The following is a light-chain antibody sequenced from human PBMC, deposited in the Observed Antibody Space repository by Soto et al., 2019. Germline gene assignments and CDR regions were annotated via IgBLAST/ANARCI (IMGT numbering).Light chain of an antibody. CDR2: YNN. CDR1: DSNIGSNS. J-gene: IGLJ3*02. V-gene: IGLV1-47*02. CDR3: AVWDDSLTGWV. Sequence: QSVLTQPPSASGTAGQVVTISCSGGDSNIGSNSVYWYQHLPRMAPKLLIYYNNQRPSGVPDRFSGSRSGTSASLAISGLRSEDEADYYCAVWDDSLTGWVFGGGTKLTVL.